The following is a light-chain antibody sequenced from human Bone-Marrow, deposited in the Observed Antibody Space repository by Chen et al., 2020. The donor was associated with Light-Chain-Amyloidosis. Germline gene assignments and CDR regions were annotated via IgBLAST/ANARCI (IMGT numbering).Light chain of an antibody. CDR1: QSVSNNY. J-gene: IGKJ1*01. V-gene: IGKV3-20*01. CDR2: DAS. Sequence: EIVFTQSQGTLSLSPGERATRSCRASQSVSNNYFAWFQQKPGQAPRLLIYDASTRATGIPERFSGSGSGTDFTLTISRLEPEDFAVYYCQQYCCSPRTFGQGTKVEIK. CDR3: QQYCCSPRT.